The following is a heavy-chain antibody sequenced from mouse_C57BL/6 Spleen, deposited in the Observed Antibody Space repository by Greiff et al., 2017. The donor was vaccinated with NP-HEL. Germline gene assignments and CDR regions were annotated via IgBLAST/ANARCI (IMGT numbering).Heavy chain of an antibody. D-gene: IGHD3-3*01. J-gene: IGHJ2*01. CDR1: GYTFTSYW. Sequence: QVQLQQPGAELVKPGASVKMSCKASGYTFTSYWITWVKQRPGQGLEWIGDIYPGSGSTNYNEKFKSKAKLTVDTSSSTAYMQLSSLTSEDSAVYCSAREGTGLYYFDYWGQGTTLTVSS. CDR2: IYPGSGST. CDR3: AREGTGLYYFDY. V-gene: IGHV1-55*01.